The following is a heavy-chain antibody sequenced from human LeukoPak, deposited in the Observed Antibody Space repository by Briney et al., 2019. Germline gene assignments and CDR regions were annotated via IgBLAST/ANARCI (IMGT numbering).Heavy chain of an antibody. CDR2: VYYTGDT. Sequence: SETLSLTCTVSGGSLTNYYWSCIRQPPGKGLEWIAYVYYTGDTTYNPSLKSRVSISVDTSKNHFSLRLSSVTAADTAVYYCARQRVAKYSFDYWGQGALVTVSS. D-gene: IGHD5-12*01. CDR3: ARQRVAKYSFDY. CDR1: GGSLTNYY. J-gene: IGHJ4*02. V-gene: IGHV4-59*08.